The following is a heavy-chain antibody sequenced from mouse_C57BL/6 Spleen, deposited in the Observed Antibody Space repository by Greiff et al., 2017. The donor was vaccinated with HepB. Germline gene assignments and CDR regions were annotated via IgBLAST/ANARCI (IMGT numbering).Heavy chain of an antibody. CDR3: ERGYYGSRVYYAVGG. CDR2: IDPSDSET. V-gene: IGHV1-52*01. J-gene: IGHJ4*01. D-gene: IGHD1-1*01. CDR1: GYTFTSYW. Sequence: QVQLQQPGAELVRPGSSVKLSCKASGYTFTSYWMHWVKQRPIQGLEWIGNIDPSDSETHYNQKFKDKATLTVDKSSSTAYMQLSSLTSEDSAVFSCERGYYGSRVYYAVGGWGQGTSVTVAS.